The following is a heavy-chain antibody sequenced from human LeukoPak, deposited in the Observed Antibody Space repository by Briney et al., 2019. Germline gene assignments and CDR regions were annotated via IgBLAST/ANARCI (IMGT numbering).Heavy chain of an antibody. Sequence: PGGSLRLSCAASGFTFNNYAMSWARQAPGKGLEWVSLITGNGANTYYTDSVKGRFTISRDNSKNTLYLQMNSLRDEDTAVYYCAKEDRVSSYGARYYFDYWGQGTLVTVSS. D-gene: IGHD5-18*01. J-gene: IGHJ4*02. CDR2: ITGNGANT. V-gene: IGHV3-23*01. CDR1: GFTFNNYA. CDR3: AKEDRVSSYGARYYFDY.